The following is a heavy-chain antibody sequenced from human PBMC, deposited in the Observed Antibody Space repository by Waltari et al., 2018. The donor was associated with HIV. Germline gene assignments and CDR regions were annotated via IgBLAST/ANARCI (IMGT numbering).Heavy chain of an antibody. CDR1: GFTFSSYA. D-gene: IGHD2-21*02. CDR2: ISGSGET. V-gene: IGHV3-23*01. CDR3: AKVPIFAVVTHYFDY. J-gene: IGHJ4*02. Sequence: EVQLLESGGGLVQPGGSLRLSCAASGFTFSSYAMSWVRQAPGRGLEWVSSISGSGETYYADSVKGRFTISRENSKSTLYLQMNSLRAEDTAVYYCAKVPIFAVVTHYFDYWGQGTLVTVSS.